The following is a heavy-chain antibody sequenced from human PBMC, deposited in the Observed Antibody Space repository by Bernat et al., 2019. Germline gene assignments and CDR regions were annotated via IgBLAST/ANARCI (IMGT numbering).Heavy chain of an antibody. J-gene: IGHJ4*02. CDR1: GFTVSNNH. Sequence: QLVESGGGLVQTVGSLRLSCAASGFTVSNNHVGWVRQSPGKGLECVSIIYGGGNTYFADSVEVRFTISRDNPKNTVYLQMNNLRAEDTAVYYCMGFGGNSLWGQGTLVTVSS. CDR3: MGFGGNSL. V-gene: IGHV3-66*01. D-gene: IGHD2-21*01. CDR2: IYGGGNT.